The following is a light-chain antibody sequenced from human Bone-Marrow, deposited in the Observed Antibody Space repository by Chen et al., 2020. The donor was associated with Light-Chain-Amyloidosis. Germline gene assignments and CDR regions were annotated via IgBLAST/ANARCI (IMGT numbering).Light chain of an antibody. CDR1: DLPTKY. V-gene: IGLV3-25*03. CDR3: QSADSSGTYEVI. J-gene: IGLJ2*01. Sequence: SYELTQPPSVSVSPGQTARITCSGDDLPTKYAYWYQQKPGQAPVLVIHRDTERPSGISERFSGSSSGKTGTLTISGVQAEDEADYHCQSADSSGTYEVIFGGGTKLTV. CDR2: RDT.